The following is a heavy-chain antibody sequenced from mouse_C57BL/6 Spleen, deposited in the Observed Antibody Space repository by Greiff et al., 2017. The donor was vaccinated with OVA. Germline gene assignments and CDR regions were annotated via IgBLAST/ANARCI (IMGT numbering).Heavy chain of an antibody. V-gene: IGHV14-3*01. D-gene: IGHD1-1*01. CDR2: IDPANGNT. Sequence: EVMLVESVAELVRPGASVKLSCTASGFNIKNTYMHWVKQRPEQGLEWIGRIDPANGNTKYAQKFQGKATITADTYYNTAYLQLSSLTSEDTAIYYCARVHYGSRAWFAYWGQGTLVTVSA. CDR1: GFNIKNTY. CDR3: ARVHYGSRAWFAY. J-gene: IGHJ3*01.